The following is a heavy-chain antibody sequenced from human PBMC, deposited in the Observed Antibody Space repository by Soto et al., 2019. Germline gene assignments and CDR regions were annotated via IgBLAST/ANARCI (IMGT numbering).Heavy chain of an antibody. CDR3: ARSIVVVTALDY. CDR1: GYTFTSYA. J-gene: IGHJ4*02. CDR2: INAGNGNT. V-gene: IGHV1-3*05. D-gene: IGHD2-21*02. Sequence: QVQLVQSGAEEKKPGASVKVCCKASGYTFTSYAMHWGRQAPGQRLEWMGWINAGNGNTKYSQKLQGRVTITRDTSASTANMELSSLRSEDTAVYYCARSIVVVTALDYWGQGTLVTVSS.